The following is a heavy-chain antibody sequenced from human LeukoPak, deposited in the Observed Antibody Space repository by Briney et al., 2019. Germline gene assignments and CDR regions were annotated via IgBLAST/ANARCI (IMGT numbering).Heavy chain of an antibody. J-gene: IGHJ6*02. V-gene: IGHV1-3*01. CDR3: ARKGSGSYDYYYYYGMDV. CDR1: GYTFTSYA. CDR2: INAGNGNT. Sequence: ASVKVSCKASGYTFTSYAMHWVRQAPGQRLEWMGWINAGNGNTKYSQKFQGRVTITRDTSASTAYMELSSLRSEDTAVYYCARKGSGSYDYYYYYGMDVWGQGTTVTVS. D-gene: IGHD3-10*01.